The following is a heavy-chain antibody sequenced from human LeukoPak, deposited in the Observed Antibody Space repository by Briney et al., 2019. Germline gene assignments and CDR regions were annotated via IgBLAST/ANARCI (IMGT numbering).Heavy chain of an antibody. Sequence: GESLKISCKGSGYSFTSYWIAWVRQLPGKGLEWMGIIYPGDSDTRYSPSFQGQVTISADTSISTAYLQWSSLKASDTAMYYCARQTLSSGTSPWGQGTLVTVSS. D-gene: IGHD1-7*01. J-gene: IGHJ4*02. V-gene: IGHV5-51*01. CDR3: ARQTLSSGTSP. CDR1: GYSFTSYW. CDR2: IYPGDSDT.